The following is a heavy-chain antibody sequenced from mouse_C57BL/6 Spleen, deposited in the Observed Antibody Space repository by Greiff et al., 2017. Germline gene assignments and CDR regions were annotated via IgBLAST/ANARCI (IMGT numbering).Heavy chain of an antibody. CDR2: IDPENGDT. V-gene: IGHV14-4*01. Sequence: DVQLQESGAELVRPGASVKLSCTASGFNIKDDYMHWVKQRPEQGLEWIGWIDPENGDTEYASKFQGKATITADTSSNAAYLQLSSLTSEDTAVYYCTTRAAQAGMDYWGQGTSVTVSS. CDR1: GFNIKDDY. J-gene: IGHJ4*01. D-gene: IGHD3-2*02. CDR3: TTRAAQAGMDY.